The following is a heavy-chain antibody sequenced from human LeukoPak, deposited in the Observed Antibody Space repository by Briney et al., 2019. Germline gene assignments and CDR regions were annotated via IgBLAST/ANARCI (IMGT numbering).Heavy chain of an antibody. J-gene: IGHJ4*02. V-gene: IGHV3-30*04. D-gene: IGHD1-26*01. Sequence: GGSLRLSCAASGFTFSSYAMHWVRQAPGKGLEWVAVISYDGSNKYYADSVKGRFTISRDNSKNTLYLQMNSLRAEDTAVYYCAKDGGVGATVYYFDYWGQGTLVTVSS. CDR1: GFTFSSYA. CDR3: AKDGGVGATVYYFDY. CDR2: ISYDGSNK.